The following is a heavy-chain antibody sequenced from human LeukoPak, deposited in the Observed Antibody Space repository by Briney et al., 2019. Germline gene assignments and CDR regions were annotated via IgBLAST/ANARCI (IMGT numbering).Heavy chain of an antibody. V-gene: IGHV1-18*01. CDR3: ARGPLLWFGELIFAGYFDY. D-gene: IGHD3-10*01. J-gene: IGHJ4*02. Sequence: GASVKVSCKASGYTFTSYGISWVRQAPGQGLEWMGWISAYNGNTNYAQKLQGRVTMTTDTSTSTAYMELRSLRSDDTAVYYCARGPLLWFGELIFAGYFDYWGQGTLVTVSS. CDR1: GYTFTSYG. CDR2: ISAYNGNT.